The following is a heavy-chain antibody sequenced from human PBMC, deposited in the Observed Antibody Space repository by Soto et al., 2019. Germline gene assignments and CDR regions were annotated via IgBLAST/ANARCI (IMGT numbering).Heavy chain of an antibody. V-gene: IGHV4-4*07. Sequence: QVQLQESGPGLVKPSETLSLTCTVSGGSMSNYYWSWIRQPAGKGLEWIGRIYSSGGTNYNPSLKSRLTVSKDTSKKQFSLKLTSVTAADTAVYYCARGAVAGVDYGMDVWGRGTTVTVSS. J-gene: IGHJ6*02. CDR2: IYSSGGT. CDR1: GGSMSNYY. CDR3: ARGAVAGVDYGMDV. D-gene: IGHD6-19*01.